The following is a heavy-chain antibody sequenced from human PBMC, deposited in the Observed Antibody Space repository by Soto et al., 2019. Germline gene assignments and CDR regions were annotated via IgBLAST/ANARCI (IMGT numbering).Heavy chain of an antibody. V-gene: IGHV1-69*12. CDR3: ASGIQLWLRRINNGYSG. CDR2: IIPMFGTA. CDR1: GGTFSTYA. D-gene: IGHD5-18*01. J-gene: IGHJ4*02. Sequence: QVQLVQSGAEVKKPESSVKVSCKAPGGTFSTYAISWVRQAPEQGLEWMGGIIPMFGTANYAQRFQDRVTITADESTNTVYMELSSLRSEDTAVYFSASGIQLWLRRINNGYSGWGQGTLVTVSS.